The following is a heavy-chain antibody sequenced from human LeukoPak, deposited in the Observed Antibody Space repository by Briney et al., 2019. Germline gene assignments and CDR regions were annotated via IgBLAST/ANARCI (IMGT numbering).Heavy chain of an antibody. CDR2: ISSRGGST. Sequence: GGSLRLSCAASGFTFSSNGMSWVRQAPGKGLEWVSAISSRGGSTYYADSVKGRFTISRDNSKNTLYLQMNSLRAEDTAVYYCAKRSDYGGNWNYFDCWGQGTLVTVSS. J-gene: IGHJ4*02. CDR1: GFTFSSNG. CDR3: AKRSDYGGNWNYFDC. V-gene: IGHV3-23*01. D-gene: IGHD4-23*01.